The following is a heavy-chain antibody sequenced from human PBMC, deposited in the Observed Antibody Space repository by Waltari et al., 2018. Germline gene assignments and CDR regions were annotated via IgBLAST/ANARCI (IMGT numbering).Heavy chain of an antibody. Sequence: EVHLRQSGAEAKKPGESLKISCKGSGYSFTSYCIACVRQLPGKGLEWMGLIYPGDSDPRYRPSFHGQVTISADKSISTAYLQWSSLKASDTAMYYCARSTAARNNWFDPWGQGTLVTVSS. D-gene: IGHD6-6*01. CDR2: IYPGDSDP. CDR3: ARSTAARNNWFDP. J-gene: IGHJ5*02. V-gene: IGHV5-51*01. CDR1: GYSFTSYC.